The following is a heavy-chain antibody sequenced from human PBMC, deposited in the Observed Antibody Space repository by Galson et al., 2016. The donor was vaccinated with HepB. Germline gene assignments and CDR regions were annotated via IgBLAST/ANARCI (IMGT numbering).Heavy chain of an antibody. J-gene: IGHJ4*02. CDR3: ARIINIGVAWRVGSCYSTGPVDY. D-gene: IGHD2-15*01. V-gene: IGHV1-46*01. CDR1: GYTFTTYF. Sequence: SVKVSCKASGYTFTTYFLHWVQQAPGQGLEWMGLINPSAGSTTYAQNFQGRVTMTRDTSTSTVYMELSSLRSEDTAVYFCARIINIGVAWRVGSCYSTGPVDYWGQGTLVTVSS. CDR2: INPSAGST.